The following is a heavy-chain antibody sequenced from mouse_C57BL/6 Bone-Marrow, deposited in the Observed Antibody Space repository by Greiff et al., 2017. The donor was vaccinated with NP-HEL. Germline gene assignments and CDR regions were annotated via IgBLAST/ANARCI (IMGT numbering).Heavy chain of an antibody. Sequence: VQLQQSGAELVRPGASVKLSCTASGFNIKDDYMHWVKQRPEQGLEWIGWIDPENGDTEYASKFQGKATIIADTSSNTAYLQLSSLTSEDTAVYYCTTEGLRRAWFAYWGQGTLVTVSA. V-gene: IGHV14-4*01. CDR2: IDPENGDT. J-gene: IGHJ3*01. CDR1: GFNIKDDY. D-gene: IGHD2-2*01. CDR3: TTEGLRRAWFAY.